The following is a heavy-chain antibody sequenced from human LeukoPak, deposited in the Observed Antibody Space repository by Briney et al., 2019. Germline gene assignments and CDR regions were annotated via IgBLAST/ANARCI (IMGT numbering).Heavy chain of an antibody. V-gene: IGHV1-69*13. D-gene: IGHD3-10*01. CDR1: GGTFSSYA. Sequence: SVKVSCKASGGTFSSYAISWVRQAPGQGLEWMGGIIPIFGTANYAQKFQGRVTITADESTSTAYMELSSLRSEDTAVYYCANGPLDYYGSGSLDYWGQGTLVTVSS. CDR3: ANGPLDYYGSGSLDY. J-gene: IGHJ4*02. CDR2: IIPIFGTA.